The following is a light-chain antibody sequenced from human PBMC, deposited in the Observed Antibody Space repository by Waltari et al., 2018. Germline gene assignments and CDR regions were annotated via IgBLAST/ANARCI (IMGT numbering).Light chain of an antibody. CDR1: SLRSYY. CDR2: GKN. V-gene: IGLV3-19*01. J-gene: IGLJ1*01. CDR3: NSRDSSGNRYV. Sequence: SSELTQDPAVSVALGQTVRIPCQGDSLRSYYASWYQQKPGPAPVLVIYGKNNRPSGIPDRFSGSSSGNTASLTITGAQAEDEADYYCNSRDSSGNRYVFGTGTKVTVL.